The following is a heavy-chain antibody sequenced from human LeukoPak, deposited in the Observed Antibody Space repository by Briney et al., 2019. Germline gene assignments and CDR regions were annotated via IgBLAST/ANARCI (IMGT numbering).Heavy chain of an antibody. J-gene: IGHJ4*02. Sequence: ASVKVSCKASGYTFTSYYMYWARQAPGQGLEWMGIINPSGGTTTYAQKFQGRVTMTRDTSTRTVYMELSSLRSEDTAVYYCARDRECGDYNYYFDYWGQGTLVTVSS. CDR2: INPSGGTT. CDR1: GYTFTSYY. D-gene: IGHD4-17*01. CDR3: ARDRECGDYNYYFDY. V-gene: IGHV1-46*01.